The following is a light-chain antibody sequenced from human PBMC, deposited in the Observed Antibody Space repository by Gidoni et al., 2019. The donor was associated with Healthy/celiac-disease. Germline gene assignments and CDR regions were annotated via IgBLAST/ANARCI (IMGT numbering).Light chain of an antibody. J-gene: IGKJ1*01. CDR1: QSVSSY. CDR3: QQRSNWPPT. V-gene: IGKV3-11*01. CDR2: EAT. Sequence: EIVTPQSPATLSLSPGERATLSCMASQSVSSYLAWYQQNPGQAPRLLIYEATNRATGIPARFSGSGSGTYFTLTISSLEPEDFAFYYCQQRSNWPPTFGQGTKVEIK.